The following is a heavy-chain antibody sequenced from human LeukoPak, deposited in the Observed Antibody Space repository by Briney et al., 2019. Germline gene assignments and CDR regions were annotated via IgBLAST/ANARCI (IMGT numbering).Heavy chain of an antibody. D-gene: IGHD6-19*01. J-gene: IGHJ4*02. V-gene: IGHV3-21*04. CDR1: GFTFSSYS. CDR3: AKVDSSGWDYFDY. Sequence: GGSLRLSCAASGFTFSSYSMNWVRQAPGKGLEWVSSISSSSSYIYYADSVKGRFTISRDDAKNSLYLQMNSLRAEDTALYYCAKVDSSGWDYFDYWGQGTLVTVSS. CDR2: ISSSSSYI.